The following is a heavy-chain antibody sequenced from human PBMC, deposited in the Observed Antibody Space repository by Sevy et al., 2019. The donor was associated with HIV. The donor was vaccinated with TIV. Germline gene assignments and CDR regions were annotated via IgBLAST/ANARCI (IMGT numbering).Heavy chain of an antibody. Sequence: GGSLRLSCAASGFTFSSYWMSWVRQAPGKGLEWGANIKQDGREKYYVDSVKGRFTISRDNAKNSLYLQMNSLRAEDTAVYYCARVVGYSYGSRFDYWGQGTLVTVSS. CDR1: GFTFSSYW. CDR3: ARVVGYSYGSRFDY. J-gene: IGHJ4*02. CDR2: IKQDGREK. V-gene: IGHV3-7*01. D-gene: IGHD5-18*01.